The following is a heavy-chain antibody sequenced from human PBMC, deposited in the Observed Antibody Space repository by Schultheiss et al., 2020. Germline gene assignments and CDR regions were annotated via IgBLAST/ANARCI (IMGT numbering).Heavy chain of an antibody. CDR1: GGSFSGYY. CDR3: ARFVRPGLPTLYFHGVDI. CDR2: IYYSGST. V-gene: IGHV4-34*09. J-gene: IGHJ6*04. D-gene: IGHD2-8*01. Sequence: SQTLSLTCAVYGGSFSGYYWSWIRQPPGKGLEWIGHIYYSGSTYYNPSLKSRITISVDTSKNQFFLNLNSVTAADTAVYYCARFVRPGLPTLYFHGVDIWGKGAAVTVSA.